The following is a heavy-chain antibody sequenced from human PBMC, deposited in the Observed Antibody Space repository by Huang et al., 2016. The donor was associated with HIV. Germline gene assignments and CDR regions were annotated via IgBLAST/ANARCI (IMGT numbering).Heavy chain of an antibody. V-gene: IGHV1-8*01. CDR1: GYSFASYD. Sequence: QVQLVQSGAEVRKPGASVKVSCEASGYSFASYDINWVRQATGQGLEWRGWMNPKSGNTGYAQRCQGRVTMTRNTSISTAYMELSSLRSEDTAKYFCVRGWYIAALPYFDYWGQGTLVTVSS. J-gene: IGHJ4*02. CDR3: VRGWYIAALPYFDY. CDR2: MNPKSGNT. D-gene: IGHD6-6*01.